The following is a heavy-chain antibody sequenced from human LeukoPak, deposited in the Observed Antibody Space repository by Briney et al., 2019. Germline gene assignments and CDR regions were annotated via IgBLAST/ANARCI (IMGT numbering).Heavy chain of an antibody. CDR1: GFTFSSYG. Sequence: GGSLRLSCTTTGFTFSSYGMHWVRQAPGKGLEWVAVISSDGSGKHSAESVKGRFTISRDNSKNTLYLQMNSLRAEDTAVYYCAKDLTGGNVYLDYWGQGTLAT. J-gene: IGHJ4*02. V-gene: IGHV3-30*18. D-gene: IGHD2-8*02. CDR3: AKDLTGGNVYLDY. CDR2: ISSDGSGK.